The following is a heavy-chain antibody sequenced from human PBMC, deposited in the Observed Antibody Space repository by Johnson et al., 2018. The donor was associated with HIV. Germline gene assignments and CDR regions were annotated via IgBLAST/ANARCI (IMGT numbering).Heavy chain of an antibody. V-gene: IGHV3-64*01. D-gene: IGHD6-13*01. Sequence: VQLVESGGGLVQPGGSLRLSCAASGFTFSSYAMHWVRQAPGKGLEYVSAISSNGGSTYYANSVKGRFTISRDNSKNTLYLQMGSLRAEDMAVYYCARDSELTWYSSSWDAFDIWGQGTMVTVSS. CDR3: ARDSELTWYSSSWDAFDI. J-gene: IGHJ3*02. CDR2: ISSNGGST. CDR1: GFTFSSYA.